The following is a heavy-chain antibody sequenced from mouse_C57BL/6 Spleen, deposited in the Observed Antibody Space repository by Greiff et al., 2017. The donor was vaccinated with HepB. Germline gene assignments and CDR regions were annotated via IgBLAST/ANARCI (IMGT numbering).Heavy chain of an antibody. J-gene: IGHJ1*03. CDR2: INPYNGDT. CDR3: ARGHGYNWYFDV. Sequence: EVQLQQSGPELVKPGDSVKISCKASGYSFTGYFMNWVMQSHGKSLEWIGRINPYNGDTFYNQKFKGKATLTVDKSSSTAHMELRSLTSEDSAVYYCARGHGYNWYFDVWGTGTTVTVSS. V-gene: IGHV1-20*01. D-gene: IGHD2-2*01. CDR1: GYSFTGYF.